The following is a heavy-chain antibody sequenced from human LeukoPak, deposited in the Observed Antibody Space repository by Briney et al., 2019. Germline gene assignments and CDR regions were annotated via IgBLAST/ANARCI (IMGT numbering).Heavy chain of an antibody. V-gene: IGHV3-74*01. CDR2: IHSEGSIT. D-gene: IGHD2/OR15-2a*01. CDR3: ARSLLGLEDV. J-gene: IGHJ6*02. CDR1: GFTFSSYW. Sequence: PGGSLRLSCAASGFTFSSYWMHWVRQAPGKGLVWVSRIHSEGSITNYADSVKGRFTISRDNAKNTLYLQMNSLRVEDTAVYYCARSLLGLEDVWGQGATVTVSS.